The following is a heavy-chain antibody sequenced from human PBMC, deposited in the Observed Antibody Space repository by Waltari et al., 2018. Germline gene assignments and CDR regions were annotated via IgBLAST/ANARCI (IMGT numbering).Heavy chain of an antibody. CDR2: INAGNGNT. V-gene: IGHV1-3*01. CDR3: TKTQQLVQVGAFDI. CDR1: GYTFTSYA. D-gene: IGHD6-13*01. Sequence: QVQLVQSGAEVKKPGASVKVSCKASGYTFTSYAMHWVRQAPGQRLEWMGGINAGNGNTKYSQKCQGRVTITRDTSASTAYMELSSLRSEDTAVYYCTKTQQLVQVGAFDIWGQGTMVTVSS. J-gene: IGHJ3*02.